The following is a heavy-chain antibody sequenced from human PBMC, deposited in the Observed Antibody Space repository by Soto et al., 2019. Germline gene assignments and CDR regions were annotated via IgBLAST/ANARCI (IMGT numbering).Heavy chain of an antibody. CDR1: GGSFSGYY. D-gene: IGHD3-10*01. V-gene: IGHV4-34*01. CDR2: INHSGST. Sequence: QVQLQQWGAGLLKPSETLSLTCAVYGGSFSGYYWSWIRQPPGKGLEWIGEINHSGSTNYNPSLKNLVTIAVDTSKYQFSVRLSSVTAADTAVYYCARGGGYYGSGSYVDYWGQGTLVTVSS. CDR3: ARGGGYYGSGSYVDY. J-gene: IGHJ4*02.